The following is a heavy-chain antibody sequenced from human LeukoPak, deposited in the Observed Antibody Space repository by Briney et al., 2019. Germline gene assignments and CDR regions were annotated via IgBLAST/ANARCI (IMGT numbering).Heavy chain of an antibody. CDR2: ISSSSSTI. D-gene: IGHD5-12*01. V-gene: IGHV3-48*01. Sequence: GGSLRLSCAASGFTFSSYSMNWVRQAPGKGLEWVSYISSSSSTIYYADSVKGRFTISRDNAKNSLYLQMNSLRAEDTAVYYCARAWMSDAFDIWGQGTMVIVSS. CDR3: ARAWMSDAFDI. CDR1: GFTFSSYS. J-gene: IGHJ3*02.